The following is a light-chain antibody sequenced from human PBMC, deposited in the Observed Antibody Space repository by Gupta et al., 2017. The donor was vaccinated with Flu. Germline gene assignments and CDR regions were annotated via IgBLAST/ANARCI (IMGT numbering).Light chain of an antibody. Sequence: GDRVTITCRASQDIGTYLAWYQQKPGKAPDLLIYSVSILQSGVPSRFSSGGSGTEFTLTISSLQAEDFASYYCQKLDSFPITFGQGTRLEIK. CDR3: QKLDSFPIT. V-gene: IGKV1-9*01. CDR2: SVS. CDR1: QDIGTY. J-gene: IGKJ5*01.